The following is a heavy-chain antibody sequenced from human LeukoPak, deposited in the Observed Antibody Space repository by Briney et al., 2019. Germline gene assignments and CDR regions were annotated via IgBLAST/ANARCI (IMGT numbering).Heavy chain of an antibody. CDR1: GFTFSSYA. J-gene: IGHJ4*02. Sequence: GGSLSLSCAASGFTFSSYAMSWVRQAPGKGLGWVSAISGSGGSTYYADSVKGRFTISRDNSKNTLYLQMNSLRAEDTAVYYCAKEMASRIAAAGTGYWGQGTLVTVSS. CDR3: AKEMASRIAAAGTGY. D-gene: IGHD6-13*01. CDR2: ISGSGGST. V-gene: IGHV3-23*01.